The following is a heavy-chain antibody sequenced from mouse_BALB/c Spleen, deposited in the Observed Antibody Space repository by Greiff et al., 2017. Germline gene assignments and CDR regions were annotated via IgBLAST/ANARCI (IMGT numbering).Heavy chain of an antibody. CDR2: ISDGGSYT. V-gene: IGHV5-4*02. CDR1: GFTFSDYY. J-gene: IGHJ3*01. Sequence: EVKLVESGGGLVKPGGSLKLSCAASGFTFSDYYMYWVRQTPEKRLEWVATISDGGSYTYYPDSVKGRFTISRDNAKNNLYLQMSSLKSEDTAMYYCARGGDYGYDWFAYWGQGTLVTVSA. D-gene: IGHD2-2*01. CDR3: ARGGDYGYDWFAY.